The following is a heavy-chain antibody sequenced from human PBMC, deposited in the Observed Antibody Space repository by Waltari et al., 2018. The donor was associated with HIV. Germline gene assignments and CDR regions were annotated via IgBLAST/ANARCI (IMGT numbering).Heavy chain of an antibody. CDR3: AKEVVALPHYYYYGLDV. V-gene: IGHV3-48*04. CDR2: ISSTSNTI. J-gene: IGHJ6*02. CDR1: GFTFSSYS. D-gene: IGHD2-15*01. Sequence: EVQLVESGGGLVQPGGSLRLSCAASGFTFSSYSMNWVRQAPGKGLEWVSYISSTSNTIYYADSVKGRVTVSRDNAKNSLSLQMNSLRAEDTAVYFCAKEVVALPHYYYYGLDVWGQGTTVTVSS.